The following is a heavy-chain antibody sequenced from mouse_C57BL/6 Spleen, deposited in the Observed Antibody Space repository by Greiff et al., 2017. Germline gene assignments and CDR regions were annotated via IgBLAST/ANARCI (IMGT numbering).Heavy chain of an antibody. CDR1: GYAFSSSW. Sequence: VQLQQSGPELVKPGASVKISCKASGYAFSSSWMNWVKQRPGKGLEWIGRIDPGDGDTNYNGKFKGKATLDADKSSSTAYMQLSSLTSEDSAVYFCARRLASSVDYWGQGTTLTVSS. CDR3: ARRLASSVDY. J-gene: IGHJ2*01. D-gene: IGHD6-1*01. V-gene: IGHV1-82*01. CDR2: IDPGDGDT.